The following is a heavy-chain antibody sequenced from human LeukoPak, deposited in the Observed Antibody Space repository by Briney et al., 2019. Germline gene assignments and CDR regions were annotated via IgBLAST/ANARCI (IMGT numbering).Heavy chain of an antibody. Sequence: GGSLRLSCAASGFTVSSHYMSWVRQAPGKGLEWVSIFYSGGSTYYADSVKGRFTISRDNSKNTLYLQMNSLRVEDTAVYYCARGSSTGWYDTFGFDYWGQGTLVTVSS. J-gene: IGHJ4*02. CDR2: FYSGGST. CDR3: ARGSSTGWYDTFGFDY. V-gene: IGHV3-53*01. CDR1: GFTVSSHY. D-gene: IGHD6-19*01.